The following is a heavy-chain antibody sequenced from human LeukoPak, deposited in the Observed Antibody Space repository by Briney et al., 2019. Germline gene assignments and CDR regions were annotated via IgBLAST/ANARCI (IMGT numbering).Heavy chain of an antibody. J-gene: IGHJ5*02. CDR2: ISYDGSNK. V-gene: IGHV3-30*04. CDR3: ARGRGHIYDPNTTGWFDP. D-gene: IGHD3-3*01. CDR1: GFTFSSYA. Sequence: GGSLRLSCAASGFTFSSYAMHWVRQAPGKGLEGVAVISYDGSNKYYADSVKGRFTISRDNSKTTLYLQMNSLSAEATAVYYCARGRGHIYDPNTTGWFDPWGQGTLVTVSS.